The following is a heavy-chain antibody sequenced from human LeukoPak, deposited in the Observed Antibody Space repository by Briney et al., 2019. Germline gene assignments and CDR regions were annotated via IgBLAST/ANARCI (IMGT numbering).Heavy chain of an antibody. CDR2: IYYSGST. CDR3: AREITPYYDSSGYYRDGYYFDC. CDR1: GVSVSSGSYY. J-gene: IGHJ4*02. D-gene: IGHD3-22*01. Sequence: PSETLSLTCTVSGVSVSSGSYYWSWIRQPPGKGLEWIGYIYYSGSTNYNPSLKSRVTISVDTSKNQFSLKLSSVTAADTAVYYCAREITPYYDSSGYYRDGYYFDCWGQGTLVTVSS. V-gene: IGHV4-61*01.